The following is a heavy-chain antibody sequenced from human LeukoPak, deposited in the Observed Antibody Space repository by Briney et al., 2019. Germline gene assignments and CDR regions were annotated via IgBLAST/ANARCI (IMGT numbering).Heavy chain of an antibody. V-gene: IGHV4-30-4*08. CDR2: IYYSGST. D-gene: IGHD3-3*01. CDR3: ARGKARITIFGVVKWFDP. CDR1: GGSISSCDYY. Sequence: SETLSLTCTVSGGSISSCDYYWSWIRQPPGKGLEWIGYIYYSGSTYYNPSLKSRVTISVDTSKNQFSLKLSSVTAADTAVYYCARGKARITIFGVVKWFDPWGQGTLVTVSS. J-gene: IGHJ5*02.